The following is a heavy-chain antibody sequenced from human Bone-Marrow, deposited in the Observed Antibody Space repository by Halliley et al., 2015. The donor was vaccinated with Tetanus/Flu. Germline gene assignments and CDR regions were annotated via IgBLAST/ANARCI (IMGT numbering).Heavy chain of an antibody. J-gene: IGHJ4*02. CDR3: ARERISPYYFDY. V-gene: IGHV3-23*01. Sequence: LEWVSGISGSGAPPSYADSVKGRFIISRDTSKNTLYVQMNSLRPEDTAIYYCARERISPYYFDYWGQGTQVTVSS. CDR2: ISGSGAPP.